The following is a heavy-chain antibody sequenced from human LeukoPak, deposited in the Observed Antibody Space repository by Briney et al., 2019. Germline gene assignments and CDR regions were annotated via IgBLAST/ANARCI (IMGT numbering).Heavy chain of an antibody. D-gene: IGHD7-27*01. CDR3: ARDNPTSITGGPRFDY. Sequence: ASVKASCKASGYTFTNYGITWVRQAPGQGLEWMGWISAHDGTRNYALKHEDRVTMTTDTSTSTAYMELRSLRSDDTAVYYCARDNPTSITGGPRFDYWGQGTLVTVSS. J-gene: IGHJ4*02. CDR2: ISAHDGTR. V-gene: IGHV1-18*01. CDR1: GYTFTNYG.